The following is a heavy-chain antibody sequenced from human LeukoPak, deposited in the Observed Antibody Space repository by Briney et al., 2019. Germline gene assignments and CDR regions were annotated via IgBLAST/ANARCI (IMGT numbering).Heavy chain of an antibody. Sequence: GGSLRLSCTASGFAFSNAWMSWVRQAPGKGLEWVGRIKRKTDGGTTDYAAPVKGRFAISRDDSKNTLYLQMNSLKTEDTAVYYCTAGSPFDFWGQGTLVTVSS. CDR3: TAGSPFDF. D-gene: IGHD1-1*01. CDR1: GFAFSNAW. J-gene: IGHJ4*02. CDR2: IKRKTDGGTT. V-gene: IGHV3-15*01.